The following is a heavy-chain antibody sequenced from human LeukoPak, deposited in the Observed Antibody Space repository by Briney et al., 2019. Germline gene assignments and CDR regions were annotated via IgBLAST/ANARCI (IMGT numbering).Heavy chain of an antibody. CDR2: ISYDGSNK. D-gene: IGHD5-12*01. V-gene: IGHV3-30*04. CDR3: ARGGVGSGYGIDGDFDY. CDR1: GFTFSSYA. Sequence: GGSLRLSCAASGFTFSSYAMHWVRQAPGKGLEWVAVISYDGSNKYYAASVKGRFTISRDNSKNTLYLQMNSLRAEDTAVYYCARGGVGSGYGIDGDFDYWGQGTLVTVSS. J-gene: IGHJ4*02.